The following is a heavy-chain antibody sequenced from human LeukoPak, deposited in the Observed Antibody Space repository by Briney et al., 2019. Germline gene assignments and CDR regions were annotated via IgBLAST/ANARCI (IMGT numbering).Heavy chain of an antibody. CDR1: GGSISSGDYY. CDR2: IYYSGST. V-gene: IGHV4-30-4*08. Sequence: PSETLSLTCTVSGGSISSGDYYWSWIRQPPGKGLEWIGYIYYSGSTYYNPSLKSRVTISVDTSKSQFSLKLSSVTAADTAVYYCARENYDFWSGYPYNWFDPWGQGTLVTVSS. D-gene: IGHD3-3*01. J-gene: IGHJ5*02. CDR3: ARENYDFWSGYPYNWFDP.